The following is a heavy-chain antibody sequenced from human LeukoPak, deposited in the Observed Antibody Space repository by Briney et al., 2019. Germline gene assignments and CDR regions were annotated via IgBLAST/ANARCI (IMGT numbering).Heavy chain of an antibody. J-gene: IGHJ4*02. Sequence: GGSLRLSCAASGFTLSSYSMNWFRQAPGKGLEWVSSINRSGSHTFYADSVKGRFTISRDNAKNSLHLQMNSLRVEDTAVYYCARERNNWNYEGFDYWGQGTLVTVSS. CDR2: INRSGSHT. CDR1: GFTLSSYS. V-gene: IGHV3-21*01. CDR3: ARERNNWNYEGFDY. D-gene: IGHD1-7*01.